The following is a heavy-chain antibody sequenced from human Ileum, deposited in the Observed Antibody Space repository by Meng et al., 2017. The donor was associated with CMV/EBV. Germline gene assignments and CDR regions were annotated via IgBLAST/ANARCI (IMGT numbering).Heavy chain of an antibody. Sequence: SETLSLTCTVSGGSFSSYYWSWIRQPPGKGLEWIGQVYSSGSTKYDPTNYNPSLKSRVTISVNTSTKQFSLKWRSVTAADTAVYCYARDSNLLGLEGFDIWGQGTPVTVSS. CDR1: GGSFSSYY. D-gene: IGHD7-27*01. J-gene: IGHJ3*02. CDR3: ARDSNLLGLEGFDI. V-gene: IGHV4-4*08. CDR2: VYSSGSTKYDPT.